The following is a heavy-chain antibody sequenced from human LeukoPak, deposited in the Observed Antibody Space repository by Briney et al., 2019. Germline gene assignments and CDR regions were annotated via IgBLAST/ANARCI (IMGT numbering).Heavy chain of an antibody. V-gene: IGHV4-59*01. Sequence: SETLSLTCTVSGGSISGYYWSWIRQPPGKGLEWIGYIYYSGSTNYNPSLKSRVTISVDTSKNQFSLKLSSVTAADTAVYYCARDNSQKFRFDPWGQGTLVTVSS. D-gene: IGHD2-21*01. CDR1: GGSISGYY. CDR3: ARDNSQKFRFDP. CDR2: IYYSGST. J-gene: IGHJ5*02.